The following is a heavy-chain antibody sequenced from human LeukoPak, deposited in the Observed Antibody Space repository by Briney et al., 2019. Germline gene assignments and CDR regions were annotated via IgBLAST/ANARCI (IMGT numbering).Heavy chain of an antibody. D-gene: IGHD2-2*01. CDR1: GGSTTITNW. CDR3: ARGGPAAFDY. J-gene: IGHJ4*02. V-gene: IGHV4-4*02. CDR2: TYHSGST. Sequence: PSETLSLTCAVSGGSTTITNWWSWVRQPPGKGLEWIGETYHSGSTNYNPSLKSRVTISVDTSKTQFSLKLSSVTAADTAVYYCARGGPAAFDYWGQGTLVTVSS.